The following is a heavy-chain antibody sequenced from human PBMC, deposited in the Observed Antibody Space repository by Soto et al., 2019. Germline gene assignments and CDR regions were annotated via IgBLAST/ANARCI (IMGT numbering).Heavy chain of an antibody. J-gene: IGHJ5*02. CDR2: IRSKAYGGTT. Sequence: GGSLRLSCTASGFTFGDYAMSWFRQAPGKGLEWVGFIRSKAYGGTTEYAASVKGRYTISRDDSKSIANLQMNSLKTEDTAVYYCTRDPDILTGYSGMFNWFDPWGQGTLVTVSS. CDR3: TRDPDILTGYSGMFNWFDP. D-gene: IGHD3-9*01. CDR1: GFTFGDYA. V-gene: IGHV3-49*03.